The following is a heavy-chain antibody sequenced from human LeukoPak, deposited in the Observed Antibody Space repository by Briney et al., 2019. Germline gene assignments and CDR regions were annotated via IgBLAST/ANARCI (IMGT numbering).Heavy chain of an antibody. V-gene: IGHV3-23*01. D-gene: IGHD4-17*01. CDR1: GFTFSSYS. CDR3: ARYGDYVAFDI. J-gene: IGHJ3*02. Sequence: PGGSLRLSCAASGFTFSSYSMSWVRQAPGKGLEWVSTVSDSGYGTDYADSVKGRFTISRDNSKNTLYLQMNSLRAEDTAVYYCARYGDYVAFDIWGQGTMVTVSS. CDR2: VSDSGYGT.